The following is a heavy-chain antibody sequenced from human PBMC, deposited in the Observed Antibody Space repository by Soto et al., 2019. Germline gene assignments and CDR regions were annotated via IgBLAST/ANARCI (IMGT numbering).Heavy chain of an antibody. CDR2: ISESGGMT. CDR1: GFTFSSYA. CDR3: AKLKMVVLTYSFDY. J-gene: IGHJ4*02. V-gene: IGHV3-23*01. Sequence: EVQLLESGGGQVQPGGSLRLSCAASGFTFSSYAMSWVRQAPGKGLEWVSVISESGGMTYYAESVKGRFSISRDNSKKTLYLQMNSLRGDDTAVYYCAKLKMVVLTYSFDYLGQGSLVTVSS. D-gene: IGHD2-2*01.